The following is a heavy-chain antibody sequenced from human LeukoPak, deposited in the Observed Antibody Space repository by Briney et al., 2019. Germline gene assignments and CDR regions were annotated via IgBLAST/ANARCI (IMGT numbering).Heavy chain of an antibody. CDR1: GGTFSSYA. J-gene: IGHJ4*02. V-gene: IGHV1-69*13. D-gene: IGHD6-13*01. CDR2: IIPIFGTA. Sequence: ASVKVSCKASGGTFSSYAISWVRQAPGQGLEWMGGIIPIFGTANYAQKFQGRVTITADESTSTAYMELSGLRSEDTAVYYCAMSYSSSYDYWGQGTLVTVSS. CDR3: AMSYSSSYDY.